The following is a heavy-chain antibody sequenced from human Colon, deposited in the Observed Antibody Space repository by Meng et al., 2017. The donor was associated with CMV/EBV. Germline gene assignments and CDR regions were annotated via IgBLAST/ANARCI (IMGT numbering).Heavy chain of an antibody. D-gene: IGHD3-10*01. CDR1: GGPLSKSY. Sequence: SGGPLSKSYWSWIRRPAWEGIDWLGEVQASGGRNYNASLRMRVAMSIDTAKKQLSLKLNSVTAADTAAYFCASAHVILIGSRWFDPWGQGTLVTVSS. CDR2: VQASGGR. V-gene: IGHV4-34*01. CDR3: ASAHVILIGSRWFDP. J-gene: IGHJ5*02.